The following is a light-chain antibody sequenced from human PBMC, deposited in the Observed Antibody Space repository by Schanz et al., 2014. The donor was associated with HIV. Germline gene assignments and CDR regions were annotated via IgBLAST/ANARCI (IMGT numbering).Light chain of an antibody. CDR1: QSVSSSY. Sequence: EMVMTQSPATLSASPGERATLSCRASQSVSSSYLAWYQQTPGQAPRLLMYGASSRATGIPDRFSGSGSGTDFTLTISSLEPEDFAVYYCQQRSNWPPITFGQGTRLEIK. CDR2: GAS. J-gene: IGKJ5*01. CDR3: QQRSNWPPIT. V-gene: IGKV3D-20*02.